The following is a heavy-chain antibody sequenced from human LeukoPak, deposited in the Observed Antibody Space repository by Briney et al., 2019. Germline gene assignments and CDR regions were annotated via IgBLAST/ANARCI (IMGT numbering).Heavy chain of an antibody. J-gene: IGHJ4*02. CDR2: IYYSGST. V-gene: IGHV4-59*08. CDR3: ARSQYSYDFFDY. Sequence: PSETLSLTCTVSGGSISYYYWTWIRQPPGKGLEWIGYIYYSGSTNYNPSLKSRVTISVDTSKNQFSLKLSSVTAADTAMYYCARSQYSYDFFDYWGQGTLVTVSS. CDR1: GGSISYYY. D-gene: IGHD5-18*01.